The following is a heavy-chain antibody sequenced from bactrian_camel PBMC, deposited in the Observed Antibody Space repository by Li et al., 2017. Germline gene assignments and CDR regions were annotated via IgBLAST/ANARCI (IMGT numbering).Heavy chain of an antibody. D-gene: IGHD3*01. CDR1: GLTYRLFY. V-gene: IGHV3S55*01. Sequence: HVQLVESGGGSALAGGSLRLSCVASGLTYRLFYMAWFRQGPGKEREGVAAIDDDGRTSVADSVKGRFTITKVQDKNTLYLHMDSLSPEDTAMYYCAASTRSTWDLNSSNYDSWSQGTQVTVS. CDR2: IDDDGRT. J-gene: IGHJ6*01. CDR3: AASTRSTWDLNSSNYDS.